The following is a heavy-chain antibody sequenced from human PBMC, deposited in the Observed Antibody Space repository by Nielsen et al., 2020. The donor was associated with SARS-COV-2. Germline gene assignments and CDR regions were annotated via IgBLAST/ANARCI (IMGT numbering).Heavy chain of an antibody. D-gene: IGHD6-19*01. CDR2: ISSSSSYI. V-gene: IGHV3-21*01. CDR3: ARLGQWLVLDY. CDR1: GLTFSSYS. Sequence: GESLKISYAASGLTFSSYSMNWVRQAPGKGLEWVSSISSSSSYIYYADSVKGRFTISRDNAKNSLYLQMNSLRAEDTAVYYCARLGQWLVLDYWGQGTLVTVSS. J-gene: IGHJ4*02.